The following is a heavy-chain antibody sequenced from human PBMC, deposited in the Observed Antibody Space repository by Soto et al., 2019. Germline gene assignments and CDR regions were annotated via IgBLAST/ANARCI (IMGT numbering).Heavy chain of an antibody. V-gene: IGHV4-34*01. CDR3: ARGRGGVQH. CDR2: LNDSGGT. Sequence: QVQLQQWGAGLLKPSETLSLTCAVYGGSFSGFYWSWIRQPPGKGLEWIGELNDSGGTNYNASLKSRVSISGDTSHNQFSLKLSFVTAADTAVYYCARGRGGVQHWGQGTLVTVSS. J-gene: IGHJ1*01. D-gene: IGHD3-10*01. CDR1: GGSFSGFY.